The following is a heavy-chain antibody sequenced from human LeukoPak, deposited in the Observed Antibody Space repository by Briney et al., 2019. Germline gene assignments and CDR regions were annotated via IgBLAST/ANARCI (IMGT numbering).Heavy chain of an antibody. D-gene: IGHD6-13*01. CDR3: ARQGQQLVPDY. CDR2: IYPGDSDT. J-gene: IGHJ4*02. V-gene: IGHV5-51*01. CDR1: GYHFTSYW. Sequence: GGALKISCKGSGYHFTSYWIGRVRQMPGKGLEWMGIIYPGDSDTRYSPSFQGQVTISADKSISTAYLQWSSLKASDTAMYYCARQGQQLVPDYWGQGTLVTVSS.